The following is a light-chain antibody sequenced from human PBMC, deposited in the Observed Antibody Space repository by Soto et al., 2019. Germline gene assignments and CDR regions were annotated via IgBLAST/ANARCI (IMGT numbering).Light chain of an antibody. Sequence: EIVLTQSPATLSLSPGERVTLSCRASQSVDINLAWYQQKPGQAPRLLIYGASTRATDMSGTFSGRGSGTEFTLNISNLRPEDFEVYYCQQYRSWPRTFGQGTKVDNK. J-gene: IGKJ1*01. V-gene: IGKV3-15*01. CDR3: QQYRSWPRT. CDR2: GAS. CDR1: QSVDIN.